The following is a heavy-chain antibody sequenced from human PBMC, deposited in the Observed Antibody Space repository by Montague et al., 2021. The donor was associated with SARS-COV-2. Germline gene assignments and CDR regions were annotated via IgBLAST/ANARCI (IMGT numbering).Heavy chain of an antibody. Sequence: RFTISRDNSKNTLYLQMSSLRAEDTAVYYCARTYSGSYFGAFDIWGQGTMVTVSS. V-gene: IGHV3-30*15. J-gene: IGHJ3*02. D-gene: IGHD1-26*01. CDR3: ARTYSGSYFGAFDI.